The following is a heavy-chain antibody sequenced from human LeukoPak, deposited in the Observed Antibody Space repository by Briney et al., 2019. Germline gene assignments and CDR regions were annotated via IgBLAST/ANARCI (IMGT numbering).Heavy chain of an antibody. Sequence: PGGSLRLSCAASGFTFSNYWMTWVRQAPGRGLEWVANIKQDGSTKYYVDSVKGRFTISRDNVKNSVYLQVNSLTAEDTALYYCARIGYSSSSLDYWGQGSLGTVSS. CDR3: ARIGYSSSSLDY. V-gene: IGHV3-7*01. D-gene: IGHD6-6*01. CDR2: IKQDGSTK. J-gene: IGHJ4*02. CDR1: GFTFSNYW.